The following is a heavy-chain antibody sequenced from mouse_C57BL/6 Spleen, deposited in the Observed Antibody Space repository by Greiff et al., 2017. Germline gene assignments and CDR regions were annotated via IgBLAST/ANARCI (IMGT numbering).Heavy chain of an antibody. CDR3: ARWEIYYDYDGGAWFAY. CDR2: IYPGSGST. V-gene: IGHV1-55*01. D-gene: IGHD2-4*01. CDR1: GYTFTSYW. J-gene: IGHJ3*01. Sequence: QVQLQQPGAELVKPGASVKMSCKASGYTFTSYWITWVKQRPGQGLEWIGDIYPGSGSTNYNEKFKSKATLTVDTSSSTAYMQLSSLTSEDSAVYYCARWEIYYDYDGGAWFAYWGQGTLVTVSA.